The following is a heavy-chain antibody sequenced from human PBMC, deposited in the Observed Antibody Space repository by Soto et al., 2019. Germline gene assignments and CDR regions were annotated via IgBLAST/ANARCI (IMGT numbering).Heavy chain of an antibody. CDR2: IIPIFGTA. J-gene: IGHJ6*02. CDR3: ASPGHKYSSCWYYYGMDV. CDR1: GGTFSSYA. V-gene: IGHV1-69*01. D-gene: IGHD6-13*01. Sequence: QVQLVQSGAEVKKPGSSVKVSCKASGGTFSSYAISWVRQAPGQGLEWMGGIIPIFGTANYAQKFQGRVTITADESTSTAYSELSSVRSEDTAVYYCASPGHKYSSCWYYYGMDVWGQGTTVTVSS.